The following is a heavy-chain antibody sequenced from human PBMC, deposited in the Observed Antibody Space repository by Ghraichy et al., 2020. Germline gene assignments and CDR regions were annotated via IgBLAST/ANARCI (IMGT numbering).Heavy chain of an antibody. CDR3: AKERGRITMIVVVITKLDY. V-gene: IGHV3-23*01. Sequence: GGSLRLSCAASGFTFSSYAMSRVRQAPGKGLEWVSAISGSGGSTYYADSVKGRFTISRDNSKNTLYLQMNSLRAEDTAVYYCAKERGRITMIVVVITKLDYWGQGTLVTVSS. D-gene: IGHD3-22*01. J-gene: IGHJ4*02. CDR2: ISGSGGST. CDR1: GFTFSSYA.